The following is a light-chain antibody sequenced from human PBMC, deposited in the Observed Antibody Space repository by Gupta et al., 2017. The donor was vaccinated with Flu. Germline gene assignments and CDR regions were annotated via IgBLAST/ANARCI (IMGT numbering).Light chain of an antibody. CDR1: PSKIAGDS. CDR2: YND. V-gene: IGLV1-44*01. Sequence: SVLTQPPSVSGAPGQRVTISCARGPSKIAGDSVNWYQRVPGTAPKLLIYYNDRRPSGVPDRFSGSKSATSASLAITGLQAADEAEYYCAGWDDSPNGWVFGGGTKLTVL. J-gene: IGLJ3*02. CDR3: AGWDDSPNGWV.